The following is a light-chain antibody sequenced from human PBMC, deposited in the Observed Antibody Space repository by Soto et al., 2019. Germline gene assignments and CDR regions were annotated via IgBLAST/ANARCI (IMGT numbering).Light chain of an antibody. CDR2: GTS. CDR3: QHYADSSLT. J-gene: IGKJ5*01. CDR1: QSVTSSY. Sequence: EIVLTQSPGTLSLSPGERATLSCRASQSVTSSYLAWYQQKPGQAPRLLMYGTSSRATGIPDRFSGSGSGTDFTLTITRLEPEDFVVYYCQHYADSSLTFGQRTRLEMK. V-gene: IGKV3-20*01.